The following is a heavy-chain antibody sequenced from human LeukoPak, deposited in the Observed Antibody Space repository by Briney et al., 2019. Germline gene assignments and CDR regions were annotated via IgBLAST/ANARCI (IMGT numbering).Heavy chain of an antibody. J-gene: IGHJ2*01. CDR3: ARAVGVGRGTYFDL. V-gene: IGHV4-59*08. CDR2: ISYGGSS. CDR1: GGSISSYY. Sequence: SETLSLTCTVSGGSISSYYWSWIRQPPGKGLEWIGYISYGGSSNYNPSLKSRVTISVDTSKNQFSLNLSSVTAADTAVHYCARAVGVGRGTYFDLWGRGTLVTVSS. D-gene: IGHD1-1*01.